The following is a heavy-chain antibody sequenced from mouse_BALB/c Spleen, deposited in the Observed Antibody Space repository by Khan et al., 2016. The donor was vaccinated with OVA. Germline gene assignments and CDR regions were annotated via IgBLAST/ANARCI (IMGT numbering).Heavy chain of an antibody. J-gene: IGHJ4*01. D-gene: IGHD1-1*01. V-gene: IGHV1-31*01. CDR3: ARGRRYTMDF. CDR1: GYSFTSSY. Sequence: EVQLQESGPEMMEPGASVKISCKASGYSFTSSYMQWVKQSHGKSLEWIGFIDPLNGITSYNQKFMGKATLTVDKSTSTAYMHLSSLTSGDSVVYYGARGRRYTMDFWGQGTSVTVSS. CDR2: IDPLNGIT.